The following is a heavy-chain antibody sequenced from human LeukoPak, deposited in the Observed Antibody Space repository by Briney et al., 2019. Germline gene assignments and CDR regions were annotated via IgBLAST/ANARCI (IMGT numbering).Heavy chain of an antibody. D-gene: IGHD6-13*01. CDR2: LYHSGNT. CDR3: LAISSWYYFDY. Sequence: KTSETLSLTCTVSGYSISSGYYWGWIRQSPGKGLEWIGSLYHSGNTYYNPSLKSRVTISVDTSMNQFSLKLRSVTAADTAVYYCLAISSWYYFDYWGQGALVTVSS. V-gene: IGHV4-38-2*02. CDR1: GYSISSGYY. J-gene: IGHJ4*02.